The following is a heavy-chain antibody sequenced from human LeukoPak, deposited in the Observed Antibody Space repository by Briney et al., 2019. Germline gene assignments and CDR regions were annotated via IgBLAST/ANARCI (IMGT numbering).Heavy chain of an antibody. V-gene: IGHV4-4*07. J-gene: IGHJ4*02. D-gene: IGHD1-26*01. CDR1: GGSISSYY. Sequence: SETLSLTCTVSGGSISSYYWSWIRQPAGKGLEWIGRIYTSGSTNYNASLKSRVSMSVDTSKTQLSLKLSSVTAADTAVFYCARENSGSYREFDYWGQGTLVTVSS. CDR2: IYTSGST. CDR3: ARENSGSYREFDY.